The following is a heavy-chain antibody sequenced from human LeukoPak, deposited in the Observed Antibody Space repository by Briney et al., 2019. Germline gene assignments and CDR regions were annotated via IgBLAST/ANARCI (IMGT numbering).Heavy chain of an antibody. CDR3: AKGGYDYAEYVDY. D-gene: IGHD3-16*01. CDR2: ISFSGVNT. J-gene: IGHJ4*02. Sequence: GGSLRLSCVASGFTFSNYGMSWVRQAPGKGLEWVSRISFSGVNTYYADSVRGRFTISRDKSKNTLFLQMNSLRAEDTAVYYCAKGGYDYAEYVDYWGQGTLVTVSS. V-gene: IGHV3-23*01. CDR1: GFTFSNYG.